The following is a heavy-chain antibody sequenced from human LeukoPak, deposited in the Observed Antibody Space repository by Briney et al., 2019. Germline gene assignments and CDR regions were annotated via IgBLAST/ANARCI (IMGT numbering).Heavy chain of an antibody. CDR2: IYYSGST. CDR3: ARQRGNSDY. CDR1: GGSISSYY. Sequence: SETLSLTCTVSGGSISSYYWGWIRQPPGKGLEWIGSIYYSGSTYYNPSLKSRVTISVDTSKNQFSLKLTSVAAADTAVYYCARQRGNSDYWGQGTLVTVSS. J-gene: IGHJ4*02. V-gene: IGHV4-39*01.